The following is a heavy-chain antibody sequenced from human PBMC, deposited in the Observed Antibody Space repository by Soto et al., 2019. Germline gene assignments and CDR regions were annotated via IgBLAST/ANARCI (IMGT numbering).Heavy chain of an antibody. D-gene: IGHD3-3*01. J-gene: IGHJ6*04. CDR3: ARGGDTYYDFWSGSHPSGHYGMDV. Sequence: SETLSLTCAVYGGSFSGYYWSWIRQPPGKGLEWIGEINHSGSTNYNPSLKSRVTISVDTSKNQFSLKLSSVTAADTAVYYCARGGDTYYDFWSGSHPSGHYGMDVWGKGTTVTVSS. V-gene: IGHV4-34*01. CDR1: GGSFSGYY. CDR2: INHSGST.